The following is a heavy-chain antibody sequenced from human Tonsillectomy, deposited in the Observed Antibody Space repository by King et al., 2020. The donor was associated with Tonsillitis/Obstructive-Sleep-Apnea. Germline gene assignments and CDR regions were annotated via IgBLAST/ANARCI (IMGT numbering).Heavy chain of an antibody. CDR1: GFTFSGSA. D-gene: IGHD1-26*01. CDR2: IRSKANSYAT. V-gene: IGHV3-73*01. CDR3: TIVGATSRAFDI. J-gene: IGHJ3*02. Sequence: VQLVESGGGLVQPGGSLKLSCAASGFTFSGSAMHWVRQASGKGLEWVGRIRSKANSYATAYAASVKGRFTISRDDSKNTAYLHMNSLKTEDTAVYYCTIVGATSRAFDIWGQGTMVTVSS.